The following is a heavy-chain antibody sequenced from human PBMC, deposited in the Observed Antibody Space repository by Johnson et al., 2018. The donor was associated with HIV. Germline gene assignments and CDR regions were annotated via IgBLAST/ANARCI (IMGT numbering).Heavy chain of an antibody. CDR2: ISSDGSNR. CDR1: GFTFSRYG. V-gene: IGHV3-30*18. Sequence: QVQLVESGGGVVQPGRSLRLSCEGAGFTFSRYGMQWVRQAPGKGLEWVGVISSDGSNRYYADSVKGRFTISRDNPKNTLFLQMNSLRAEDTAVYYCAKSIVVVLAGNNDDAFDIWGQGTMVTVSS. D-gene: IGHD2-21*01. CDR3: AKSIVVVLAGNNDDAFDI. J-gene: IGHJ3*02.